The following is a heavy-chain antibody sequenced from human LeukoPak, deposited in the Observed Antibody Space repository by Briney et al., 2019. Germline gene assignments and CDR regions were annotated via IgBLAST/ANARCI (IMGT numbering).Heavy chain of an antibody. D-gene: IGHD6-13*01. V-gene: IGHV3-7*01. CDR1: GFTFSTFR. Sequence: GGSLRLSCAASGFTFSTFRMSWVRQAPGKGLEWVANIMQDGSEKYYVDSVKGRLTISRDNTKSSLYLQMNSLRAEDTALYYCARWTGIPAHTGFEYWGQGTLVTVSS. CDR3: ARWTGIPAHTGFEY. J-gene: IGHJ4*02. CDR2: IMQDGSEK.